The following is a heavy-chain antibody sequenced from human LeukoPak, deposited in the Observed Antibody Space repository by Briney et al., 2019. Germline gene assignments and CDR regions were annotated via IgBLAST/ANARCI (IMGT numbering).Heavy chain of an antibody. J-gene: IGHJ4*02. V-gene: IGHV3-53*01. CDR1: GFTVSSNY. Sequence: GGSLRLSCAASGFTVSSNYMSWVRQAPGKGLEWVSVIYSGGSTYYADSVKGRFTISRDNSKNTLYLQRNSLRAEDTAVYYCATRHSYGSGSFDYWGQGTLVTVSS. CDR2: IYSGGST. CDR3: ATRHSYGSGSFDY. D-gene: IGHD3-10*01.